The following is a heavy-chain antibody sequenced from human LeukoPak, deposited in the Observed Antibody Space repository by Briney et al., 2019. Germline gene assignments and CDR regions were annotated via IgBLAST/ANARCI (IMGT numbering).Heavy chain of an antibody. V-gene: IGHV3-23*01. Sequence: GGSLRLSCAASGFTLSSYAMSWVRQAPGKGLEWISAISGSGGSTYYADPVKGRFTISRDNSKNTLYLQMNSLRAEDTAVYYCAKDQAMVAARPSDYWGQGTLVTVSS. J-gene: IGHJ4*02. CDR1: GFTLSSYA. CDR3: AKDQAMVAARPSDY. D-gene: IGHD6-6*01. CDR2: ISGSGGST.